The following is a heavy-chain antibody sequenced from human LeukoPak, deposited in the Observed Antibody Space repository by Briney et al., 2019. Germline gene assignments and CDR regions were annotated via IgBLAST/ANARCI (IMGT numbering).Heavy chain of an antibody. V-gene: IGHV3-23*01. D-gene: IGHD6-19*01. J-gene: IGHJ5*02. CDR1: GFTFSSYS. Sequence: GGSLRLSCAASGFTFSSYSMSWVRQAPGKGLEWVSAISGSGGSTYYADSVKGRFTISRDNSKNTLYLQMNSLRAEDTAVYYCAKDRRVAVTNWFDPWGQGTLVTVSS. CDR2: ISGSGGST. CDR3: AKDRRVAVTNWFDP.